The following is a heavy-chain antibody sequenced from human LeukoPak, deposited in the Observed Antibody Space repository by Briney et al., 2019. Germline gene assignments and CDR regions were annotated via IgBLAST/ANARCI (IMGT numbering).Heavy chain of an antibody. CDR2: IYYSGST. J-gene: IGHJ3*02. CDR3: ARPYASGYYHDAFDI. Sequence: SSETLSLTCTVSGGSISSYYWSWIRQPPGKGLEWIGYIYYSGSTNCNPSLKSRVTISVDTSKNQFSLKLSSVTAADTAVYYCARPYASGYYHDAFDIWGQGTMVTVSS. V-gene: IGHV4-59*08. D-gene: IGHD3-22*01. CDR1: GGSISSYY.